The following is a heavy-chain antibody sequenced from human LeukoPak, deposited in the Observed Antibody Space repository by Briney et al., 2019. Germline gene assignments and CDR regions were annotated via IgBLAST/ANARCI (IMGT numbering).Heavy chain of an antibody. Sequence: PGGSLRLSCVAPGLTLSGYGMNWVRQAPGKGLEWLSYISTTMTTMYYADSVKGRFTISRDNAKNSLYLQMDSLRAEDTAVYYCARMGLLYSSSAEAFEYWGQGTLVTVSS. D-gene: IGHD6-6*01. V-gene: IGHV3-48*04. CDR2: ISTTMTTM. CDR3: ARMGLLYSSSAEAFEY. CDR1: GLTLSGYG. J-gene: IGHJ4*02.